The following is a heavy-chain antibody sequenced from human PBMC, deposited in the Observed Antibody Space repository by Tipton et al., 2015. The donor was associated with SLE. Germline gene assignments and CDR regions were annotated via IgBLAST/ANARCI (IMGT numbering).Heavy chain of an antibody. J-gene: IGHJ1*01. CDR2: IYHSGGT. CDR1: GGSLSGYY. CDR3: AVGYCSSTSCQREYFQH. D-gene: IGHD2-2*01. Sequence: TLSLTCAVDGGSLSGYYWSWIRQPPGKGLEWIGSIYHSGGTFYNPSLKSRVTISVDTSKNQFSLKLSSVTAADTAVYYCAVGYCSSTSCQREYFQHWGQGTLVTVSS. V-gene: IGHV4-34*01.